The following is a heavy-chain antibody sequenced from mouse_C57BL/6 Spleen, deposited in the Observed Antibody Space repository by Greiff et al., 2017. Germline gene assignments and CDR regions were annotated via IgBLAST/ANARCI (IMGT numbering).Heavy chain of an antibody. CDR1: GYTFTSYW. J-gene: IGHJ4*01. CDR2: IYPGSGSP. D-gene: IGHD2-1*01. CDR3: ARCYGNFSMDY. V-gene: IGHV1-55*01. Sequence: VQLQQPGAELVKPGASVKMSCKASGYTFTSYWITWVKQRPGQGLEWIGDIYPGSGSPNYNEKFKSKATLTVDTSSSTAYMQLSSLTSEDSAVYYCARCYGNFSMDYWGQGTSVTVSS.